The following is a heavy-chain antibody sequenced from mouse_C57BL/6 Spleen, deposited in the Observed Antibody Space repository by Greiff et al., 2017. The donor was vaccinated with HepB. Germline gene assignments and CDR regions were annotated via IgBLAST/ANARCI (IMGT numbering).Heavy chain of an antibody. D-gene: IGHD2-3*01. CDR2: INPSNGGT. CDR1: GYTFTSYW. V-gene: IGHV1-53*01. J-gene: IGHJ3*01. CDR3: ARGGTYDGYFGGFAY. Sequence: QVQLQQSGTELVKPGASVKLSCKASGYTFTSYWMHWVKQRPGQGLEWIGNINPSNGGTNYNEKFKSKATLTVDKSSSTAYMQLSSLTSEDSAVYYCARGGTYDGYFGGFAYWGQGTLVTVSA.